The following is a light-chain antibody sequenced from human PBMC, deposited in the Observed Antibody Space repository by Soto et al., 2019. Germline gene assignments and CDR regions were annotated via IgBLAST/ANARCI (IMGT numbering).Light chain of an antibody. CDR1: SSDVGRYNY. V-gene: IGLV2-14*03. J-gene: IGLJ2*01. Sequence: QSALTQPASVSASPGQSITISCTGTSSDVGRYNYVSWYQQHPGKAPKLMIFDVSIRPSGVSDRFSGSKSGNTASLTISGLQADDDADYYCSSYTTSNTVVFGGGTKVTVL. CDR2: DVS. CDR3: SSYTTSNTVV.